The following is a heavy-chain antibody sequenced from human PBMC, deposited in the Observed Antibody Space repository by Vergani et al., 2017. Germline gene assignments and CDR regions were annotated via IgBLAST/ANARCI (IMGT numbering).Heavy chain of an antibody. V-gene: IGHV3-15*01. D-gene: IGHD4-11*01. CDR3: YTDYQDY. J-gene: IGHJ4*02. CDR2: IRSKNDGRTA. Sequence: EVQVVESGGGLIKPGGSLRLSCVVSGITFKNAWINWVRQAPGNGLEWIGRIRSKNDGRTADYAAPLKGRFTISRDDSKDSAFLLVNNLKTEETAVYFCYTDYQDYWGQGTLVTVSS. CDR1: GITFKNAW.